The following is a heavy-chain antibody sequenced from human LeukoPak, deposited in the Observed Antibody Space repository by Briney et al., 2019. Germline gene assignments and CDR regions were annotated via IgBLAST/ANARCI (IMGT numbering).Heavy chain of an antibody. D-gene: IGHD3-22*01. V-gene: IGHV3-23*01. CDR1: GFTGNSKY. CDR3: AKDLLQTVFFDSGGYVSDAF. Sequence: GGSLRLSCAASGFTGNSKYMSWFRQAPGQGLEGVLTISGSSYNTDYADSVKGRFTISRDNSKNTMSLHMNTLRAEETAVYYCAKDLLQTVFFDSGGYVSDAF. J-gene: IGHJ3*01. CDR2: ISGSSYNT.